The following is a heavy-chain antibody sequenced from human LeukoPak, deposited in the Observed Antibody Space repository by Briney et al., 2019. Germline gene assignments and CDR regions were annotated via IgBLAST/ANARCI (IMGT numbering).Heavy chain of an antibody. CDR1: GSSISSYY. Sequence: SETLSLTCTVSGSSISSYYWSWIRQPPGKGLEWIGYVYYSGTTNYDPPLKSRVTISVDTSKNQFSLKLSSVTAADTAVYYCARGVYIAAAQYGYWGQGTLVTVSS. J-gene: IGHJ4*02. V-gene: IGHV4-59*01. CDR2: VYYSGTT. CDR3: ARGVYIAAAQYGY. D-gene: IGHD6-13*01.